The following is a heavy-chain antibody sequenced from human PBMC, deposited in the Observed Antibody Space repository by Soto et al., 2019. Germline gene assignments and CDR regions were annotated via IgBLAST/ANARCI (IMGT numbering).Heavy chain of an antibody. D-gene: IGHD4-17*01. CDR3: GGERMTTVTMDAFDV. V-gene: IGHV3-33*01. CDR1: GFTFSSYG. J-gene: IGHJ3*01. Sequence: QVQLVESGGGVVQPGGSLRLSCVASGFTFSSYGMHWVRQAPGQGLVWVAVIGNGGTNKYYADFVKGRFTISRDNSKKTLYLQMTSLRGADTAVYYCGGERMTTVTMDAFDVWGQGTMVTVSS. CDR2: IGNGGTNK.